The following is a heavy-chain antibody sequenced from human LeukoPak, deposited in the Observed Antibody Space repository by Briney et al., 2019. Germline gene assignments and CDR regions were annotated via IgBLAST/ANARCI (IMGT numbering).Heavy chain of an antibody. J-gene: IGHJ4*02. CDR3: AREVPRGYSGYDY. Sequence: GGSLRLSCAASGLTFSSYAMHWVRQPPGKGLECVAVISYDGSNKYYADSVKGRFTISRDNSKNTLYLQMNSLRAEDTAVYYCAREVPRGYSGYDYWGQGTLVTVSS. CDR1: GLTFSSYA. CDR2: ISYDGSNK. V-gene: IGHV3-30*04. D-gene: IGHD5-12*01.